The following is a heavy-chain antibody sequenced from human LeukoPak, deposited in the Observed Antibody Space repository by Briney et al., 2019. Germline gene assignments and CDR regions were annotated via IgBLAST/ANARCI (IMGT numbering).Heavy chain of an antibody. CDR1: GFPFNKYA. D-gene: IGHD3-10*01. CDR2: ILANSRAI. CDR3: AADTAGDLAF. J-gene: IGHJ4*02. Sequence: PGGSLRLSCVTSGFPFNKYAFHWVRQAPGKGLEWVSGILANSRAIGYGDSVKGRFTISRDDATNSLYLQMNNLRVEDTALYYCAADTAGDLAFWGQGSLVIVSS. V-gene: IGHV3-9*01.